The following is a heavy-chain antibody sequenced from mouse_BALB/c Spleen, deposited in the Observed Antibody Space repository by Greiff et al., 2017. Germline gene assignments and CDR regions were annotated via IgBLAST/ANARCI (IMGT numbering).Heavy chain of an antibody. CDR2: ISSGGST. Sequence: EVQGVESGGDLVKPGGSLKLSCAASGFTFSSYAMSWVRQTPEKRLEWVASISSGGSTYYPDSVKGRFTISRDNARNILYLQMSSLRSEDTAMYYCARGYDYGAMDYWGQGTSVTVSS. D-gene: IGHD2-4*01. CDR3: ARGYDYGAMDY. CDR1: GFTFSSYA. J-gene: IGHJ4*01. V-gene: IGHV5-6-5*01.